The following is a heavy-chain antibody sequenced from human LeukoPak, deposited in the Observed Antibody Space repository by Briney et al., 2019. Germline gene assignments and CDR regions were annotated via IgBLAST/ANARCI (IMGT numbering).Heavy chain of an antibody. V-gene: IGHV3-72*01. Sequence: GGSLRLSCAASGFTFTDHYMDWVRQAPGKGLEWVGRIRNKAKSYTTDYAASVKGRFTLSRDDSKNSLYLQMNSLKTEDTAVYYCARGRRERYSSGWTRGNNWFDPWGQGTLVTVSS. CDR3: ARGRRERYSSGWTRGNNWFDP. CDR2: IRNKAKSYTT. CDR1: GFTFTDHY. J-gene: IGHJ5*02. D-gene: IGHD6-19*01.